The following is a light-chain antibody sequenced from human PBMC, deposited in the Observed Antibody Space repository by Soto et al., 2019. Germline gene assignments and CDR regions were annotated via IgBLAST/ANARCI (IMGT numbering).Light chain of an antibody. V-gene: IGKV1-6*01. CDR1: QAIRTE. Sequence: AIQMTQSPSSLSASVGDRVIITCRASQAIRTELGWYQQRPGKARKLPIYGTANLQSGVPSRFSGSGSRTDFTLTINGLQPEDFATYYCLQDYSYPRTFGQGTKVDVK. CDR2: GTA. CDR3: LQDYSYPRT. J-gene: IGKJ1*01.